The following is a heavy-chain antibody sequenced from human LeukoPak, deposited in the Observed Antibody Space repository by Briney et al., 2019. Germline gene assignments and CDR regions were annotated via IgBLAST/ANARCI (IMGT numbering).Heavy chain of an antibody. CDR1: GYTFTSYG. CDR3: ARGGRDTAMVVNRYYMDV. V-gene: IGHV1-18*01. Sequence: ASVKVSCKASGYTFTSYGISWVRQAPGQGLEWMGWISAYNGNTNYAQKLQGRVTMTTDTSTSTAYMELSSLRSEDTAVYYCARGGRDTAMVVNRYYMDVWGKGTTVTVSS. D-gene: IGHD5-18*01. CDR2: ISAYNGNT. J-gene: IGHJ6*03.